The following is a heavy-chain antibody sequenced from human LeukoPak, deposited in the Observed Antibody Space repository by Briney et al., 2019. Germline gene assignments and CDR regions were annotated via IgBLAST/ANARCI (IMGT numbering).Heavy chain of an antibody. Sequence: ASVKVSCKASGYTFTSYGISWVRQAPGQGLEWMGWISAYNGNTNYAQKLQGRVTMTTDTSTSTACMELRSLRSDDTAVYYCARDGLRYFDWLLYSAYFDYWGQGTLVTVSS. CDR1: GYTFTSYG. CDR3: ARDGLRYFDWLLYSAYFDY. CDR2: ISAYNGNT. J-gene: IGHJ4*02. V-gene: IGHV1-18*01. D-gene: IGHD3-9*01.